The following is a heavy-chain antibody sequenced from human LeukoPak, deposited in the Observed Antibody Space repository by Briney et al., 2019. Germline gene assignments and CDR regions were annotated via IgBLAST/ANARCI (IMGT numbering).Heavy chain of an antibody. V-gene: IGHV4-34*01. J-gene: IGHJ4*02. CDR3: ARGPTFYDYVWGSYRSTGYFDY. Sequence: SETLPLTCAVYGGSFSGYYWSWIRQPPGKGLKWIGEINHSGSTNYNPPLKSRVTISVDTSKNQFSLKLSSVTAADTAVYYCARGPTFYDYVWGSYRSTGYFDYWGQGTLVTVSS. D-gene: IGHD3-16*02. CDR1: GGSFSGYY. CDR2: INHSGST.